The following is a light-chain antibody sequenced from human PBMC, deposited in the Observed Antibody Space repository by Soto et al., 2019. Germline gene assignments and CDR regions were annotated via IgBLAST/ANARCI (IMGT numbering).Light chain of an antibody. V-gene: IGKV3-20*01. J-gene: IGKJ1*01. Sequence: EVMLTQSPGTLSLSPGERATLSCRASQSVSSNYLAWYQQKSGQAPRLLIYGASNRATGIPDRFSGSGSGTHFTPTIRRLEPEDFAVYYCQQYDTSPRTFGQGTKVEFK. CDR3: QQYDTSPRT. CDR2: GAS. CDR1: QSVSSNY.